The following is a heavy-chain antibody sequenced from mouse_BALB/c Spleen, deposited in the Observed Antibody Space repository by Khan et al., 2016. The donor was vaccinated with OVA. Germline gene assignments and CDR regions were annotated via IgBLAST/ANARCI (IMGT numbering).Heavy chain of an antibody. V-gene: IGHV3-2*02. D-gene: IGHD2-4*01. CDR1: GYSITSEYA. J-gene: IGHJ3*01. CDR3: ARKDYYDYDPFTY. CDR2: INYSGNT. Sequence: VQLKESGPGLVKPSQSLSLTCTVTGYSITSEYAWNWIRQFPGNKLEWMGYINYSGNTRFNPSLKSRTSITRDTSKNQFFLQLNSVTTEDTATYYGARKDYYDYDPFTYGGQGTLVTVSA.